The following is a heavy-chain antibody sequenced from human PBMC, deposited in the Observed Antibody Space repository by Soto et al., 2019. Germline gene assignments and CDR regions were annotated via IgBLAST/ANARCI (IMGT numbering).Heavy chain of an antibody. CDR2: IYDSGST. CDR1: GGSISSGGYY. J-gene: IGHJ6*02. CDR3: ARHPSDYYDSSGYFFDYYGMDV. Sequence: QVQLQESGPGLVKPSQTLSLTCTVSGGSISSGGYYWSWIRQHPGKGLEWIGYIYDSGSTYYNPSLRSRVTISVDTSKNQFSLKLSSVTAADTAVYYCARHPSDYYDSSGYFFDYYGMDVWGQGTTVTVSS. D-gene: IGHD3-22*01. V-gene: IGHV4-31*03.